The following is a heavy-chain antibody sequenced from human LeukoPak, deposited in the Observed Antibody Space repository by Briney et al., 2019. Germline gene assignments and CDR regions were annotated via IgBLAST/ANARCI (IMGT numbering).Heavy chain of an antibody. D-gene: IGHD3-9*01. J-gene: IGHJ5*02. Sequence: SETLSLTCTVSGGSISSGDYYWSWIRQPPGTGLEWIGYIYYSGSTYYNPSLKSRVTISVDTSKNQFSLKLSSVTAADTAVYYCAREKTYYDILATGEFDPWGQGTLVTVSS. CDR3: AREKTYYDILATGEFDP. CDR2: IYYSGST. CDR1: GGSISSGDYY. V-gene: IGHV4-30-4*08.